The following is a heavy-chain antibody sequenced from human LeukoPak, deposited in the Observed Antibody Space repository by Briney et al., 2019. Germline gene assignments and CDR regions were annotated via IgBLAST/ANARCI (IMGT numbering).Heavy chain of an antibody. Sequence: GGSLRLSCAASGFTFSSYSMNWVRQAPGKGLEWVSSISSSSSYIYYADSVKGRFTISRDNAKNSLYLQMNSLRAEDTAVYYCARGRNEYQLFDPWGQGTLVTVSS. D-gene: IGHD2-2*01. CDR3: ARGRNEYQLFDP. CDR1: GFTFSSYS. J-gene: IGHJ5*02. V-gene: IGHV3-21*01. CDR2: ISSSSSYI.